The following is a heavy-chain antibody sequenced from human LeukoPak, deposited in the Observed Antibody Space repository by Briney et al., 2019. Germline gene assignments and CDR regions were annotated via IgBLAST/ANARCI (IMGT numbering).Heavy chain of an antibody. V-gene: IGHV3-30*18. CDR1: GFTFSSYG. D-gene: IGHD5-12*01. J-gene: IGHJ4*02. CDR3: AKDFLLMVATLLGPDY. Sequence: PGRSLRLSCAASGFTFSSYGMHWVRQAPGKGLEWVAVISYDGSNKYYADSVKGRFTISRDNSKNTLYLQMNSLRAEGTAVYYCAKDFLLMVATLLGPDYWGQGTLVTVSS. CDR2: ISYDGSNK.